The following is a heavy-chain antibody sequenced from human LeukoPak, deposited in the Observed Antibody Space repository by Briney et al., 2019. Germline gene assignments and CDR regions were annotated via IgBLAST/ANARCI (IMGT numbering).Heavy chain of an antibody. CDR2: IYHSGST. V-gene: IGHV4-38-2*01. D-gene: IGHD3-3*01. CDR3: ARLGITIFGVVISLGGAFDI. Sequence: SETLSLTCXVSGYSISSGYYWGWIRQPPGKGLEWVGSIYHSGSTYYNPSLMSRVTISVDTSKNQFSLKLSSVTAADTAVYYCARLGITIFGVVISLGGAFDIWGQGTMVTVSS. J-gene: IGHJ3*02. CDR1: GYSISSGYY.